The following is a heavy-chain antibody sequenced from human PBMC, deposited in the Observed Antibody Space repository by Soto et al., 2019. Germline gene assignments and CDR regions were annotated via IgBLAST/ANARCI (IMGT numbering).Heavy chain of an antibody. CDR2: IYYSGST. Sequence: QVQLQESGPGLVKPSQTLSLTCTVSGGSISSGDYYWSWIRQPPGKGLEWIGYIYYSGSTYYNPSLKSRVTISVDTSKNQFSLKLSSVTAADTAVYYCARQGGVTFGGGIVEDYWGQGTLVTVSS. V-gene: IGHV4-30-4*01. J-gene: IGHJ4*02. CDR1: GGSISSGDYY. D-gene: IGHD3-16*02. CDR3: ARQGGVTFGGGIVEDY.